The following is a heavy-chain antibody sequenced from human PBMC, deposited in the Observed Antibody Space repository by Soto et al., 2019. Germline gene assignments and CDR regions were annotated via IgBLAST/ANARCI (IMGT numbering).Heavy chain of an antibody. V-gene: IGHV3-53*01. J-gene: IGHJ6*02. CDR3: ARQFVKQQLSNYYFYGMDV. CDR1: GFTVSGSY. CDR2: VYRSGTT. D-gene: IGHD6-13*01. Sequence: EVQLVESGGGLIQPGGSLRLSCVASGFTVSGSYVTLVRPAPGKGLEGVSLVYRSGTTYYADSVKGRFTISRDNSINTVYLQMNGLRVEDTGVYYCARQFVKQQLSNYYFYGMDVWGQGTTVTVSS.